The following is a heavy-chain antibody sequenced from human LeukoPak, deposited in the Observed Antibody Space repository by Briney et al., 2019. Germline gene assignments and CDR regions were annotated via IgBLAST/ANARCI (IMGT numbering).Heavy chain of an antibody. CDR2: IRSKAYGGTT. CDR1: GFTFGDYA. CDR3: TSAGYDFWSGYYTGMVGYYFDY. J-gene: IGHJ4*02. D-gene: IGHD3-3*01. V-gene: IGHV3-49*04. Sequence: GGSLRLSCTASGFTFGDYAMSWVRQAPGKGLEWVGFIRSKAYGGTTEYAASVKGRFTISRDDSKSIAYLQMNSLKTEDTAVYYCTSAGYDFWSGYYTGMVGYYFDYWGQGTLVTVSS.